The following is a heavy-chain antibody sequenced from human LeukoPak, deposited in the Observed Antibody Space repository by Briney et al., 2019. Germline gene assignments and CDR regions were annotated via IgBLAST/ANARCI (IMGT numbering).Heavy chain of an antibody. CDR2: ISESGDII. J-gene: IGHJ4*02. D-gene: IGHD3-9*01. V-gene: IGHV3-11*01. CDR1: GFNFSDYY. Sequence: GGSLRLSCAASGFNFSDYYMSWIRQAPGKGLEWVSYISESGDIIDYTDSVKGRFTISRDNAKKLLYLQMSSLRAEDRAVYYCTRDRSGLVIGSSDHWGQGTLVTVSS. CDR3: TRDRSGLVIGSSDH.